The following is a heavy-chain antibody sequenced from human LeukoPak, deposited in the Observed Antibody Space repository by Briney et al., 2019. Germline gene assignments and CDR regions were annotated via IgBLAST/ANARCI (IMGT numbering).Heavy chain of an antibody. D-gene: IGHD2-2*01. CDR1: GGSFSGYY. V-gene: IGHV4-59*10. CDR3: ARGDIVVVPAAKSTENYYYYYMDV. Sequence: PSETLSLTCAVYGGSFSGYYWSWIRQPAGKGLEWIGRIYTSGSTNYNPSLKSRVTMSVDTSKNQFSLKLSSVTAADTAVYYCARGDIVVVPAAKSTENYYYYYMDVWGKGTTVTISS. CDR2: IYTSGST. J-gene: IGHJ6*03.